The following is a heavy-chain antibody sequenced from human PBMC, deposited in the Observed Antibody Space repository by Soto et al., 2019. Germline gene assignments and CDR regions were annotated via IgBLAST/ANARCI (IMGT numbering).Heavy chain of an antibody. D-gene: IGHD5-12*01. V-gene: IGHV4-61*08. CDR2: IYYSGST. Sequence: SETLSLTCTVSGDSINSAAYYWSWIRQHPGNGLEWIGYIYYSGSTNYNPSLKSRVTISLDTPKNQFSLMLTSVTAEDTAIYYCVSDGDVCSGSDCFRHFKHWGRGTRVTVSS. J-gene: IGHJ1*01. CDR3: VSDGDVCSGSDCFRHFKH. CDR1: GDSINSAAYY.